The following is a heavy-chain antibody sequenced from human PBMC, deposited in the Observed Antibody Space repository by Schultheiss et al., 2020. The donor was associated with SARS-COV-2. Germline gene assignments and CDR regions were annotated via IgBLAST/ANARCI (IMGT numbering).Heavy chain of an antibody. CDR2: IYSGGST. CDR3: ARSYGDFDAFDI. J-gene: IGHJ3*02. D-gene: IGHD4-17*01. V-gene: IGHV3-66*01. CDR1: GFTFSSYG. Sequence: GGSLRLSCAASGFTFSSYGMNWVRQAPGKGLEWVSVIYSGGSTYYADSVKGRFTISRDNSKNTLYLQMNSLRAEDTAVYYCARSYGDFDAFDIWGQGTMVTVSS.